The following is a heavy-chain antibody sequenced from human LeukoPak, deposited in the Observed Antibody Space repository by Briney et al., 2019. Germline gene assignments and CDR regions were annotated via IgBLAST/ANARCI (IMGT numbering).Heavy chain of an antibody. CDR3: AKDMRSSIAALGSFDY. Sequence: GRSLRLSCAASGFTFDDYAMHWVRQAPGKGLEWVSGISWNSGSIGYADSVKGRFTISRDNAKNSLYLQMNSLRAEDMALYYCAKDMRSSIAALGSFDYWGQGTLVTVSS. D-gene: IGHD6-6*01. J-gene: IGHJ4*02. CDR1: GFTFDDYA. CDR2: ISWNSGSI. V-gene: IGHV3-9*03.